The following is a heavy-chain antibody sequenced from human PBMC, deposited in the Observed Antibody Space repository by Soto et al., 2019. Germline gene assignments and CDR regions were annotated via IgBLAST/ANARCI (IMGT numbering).Heavy chain of an antibody. D-gene: IGHD3-16*01. V-gene: IGHV3-21*01. J-gene: IGHJ4*02. Sequence: GGSLRLSCAASGFTFSSYSMNWVRQAPGKGLEWVSSISSSSSYIYYADSVKGRFTISRDNAKNSLYLQMNSLRAEDTAVYYCARDQRDIDDYIWGSYGFDYWGQGTLVTVSS. CDR1: GFTFSSYS. CDR2: ISSSSSYI. CDR3: ARDQRDIDDYIWGSYGFDY.